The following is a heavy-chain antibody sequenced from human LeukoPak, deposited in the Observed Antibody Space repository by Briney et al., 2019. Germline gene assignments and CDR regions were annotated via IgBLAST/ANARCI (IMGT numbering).Heavy chain of an antibody. J-gene: IGHJ3*02. D-gene: IGHD3-22*01. Sequence: ASVKVSCKASGYTFTSYGISWVRQAPGQGLEWMGWISAYNGNTNYAQKLQGRVTMTTDTSTSTAYMELRSLRSDDTAVYYCARVVARTWYYYDSSGFDAFDIWGQGTMVTVSS. V-gene: IGHV1-18*01. CDR2: ISAYNGNT. CDR1: GYTFTSYG. CDR3: ARVVARTWYYYDSSGFDAFDI.